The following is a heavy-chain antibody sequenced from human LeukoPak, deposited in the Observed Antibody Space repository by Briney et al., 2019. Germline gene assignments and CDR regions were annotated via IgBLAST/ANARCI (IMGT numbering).Heavy chain of an antibody. D-gene: IGHD3-10*01. V-gene: IGHV3-74*01. CDR3: ARRPSGSYGSGSHFDY. CDR1: GFTFSKYW. Sequence: GGSLRLSCAASGFTFSKYWMLWVRQAPGKGLESVSRINTDGTVTTYADSVKGRFTVSRDNADNTMFLQMNSVRDEDTAVYYCARRPSGSYGSGSHFDYWGQGTLVTVSS. J-gene: IGHJ4*02. CDR2: INTDGTVT.